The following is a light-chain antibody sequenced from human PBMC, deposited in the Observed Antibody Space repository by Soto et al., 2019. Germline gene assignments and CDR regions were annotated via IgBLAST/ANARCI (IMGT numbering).Light chain of an antibody. CDR3: QAWGPGGV. Sequence: QSVLTQSPSASASPGASVKLTCTLSSGHSDYAIAWHQQQPEKGPRHLMKVTSDGSHTKGDGIPDRFSGSRSGADRYLTVARRRSDDEADYYCQAWGPGGVFGGGTNLTVL. J-gene: IGLJ3*02. CDR1: SGHSDYA. CDR2: VTSDGSH. V-gene: IGLV4-69*01.